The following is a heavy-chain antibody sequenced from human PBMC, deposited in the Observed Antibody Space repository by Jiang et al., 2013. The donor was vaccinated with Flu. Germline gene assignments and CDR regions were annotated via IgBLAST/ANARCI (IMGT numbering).Heavy chain of an antibody. CDR1: GYSFTNYW. V-gene: IGHV5-51*01. J-gene: IGHJ4*02. CDR3: AGQGRDGDYFDY. Sequence: GAEVKKPGESLKISCKGSGYSFTNYWIGWVRQMPGKGLEWMGVIYPADSDTRYTPSFQGQVIISADKSISTAYLQWSSLKASDSAMYYCAGQGRDGDYFDYWGQGTLVTVSS. D-gene: IGHD4-17*01. CDR2: IYPADSDT.